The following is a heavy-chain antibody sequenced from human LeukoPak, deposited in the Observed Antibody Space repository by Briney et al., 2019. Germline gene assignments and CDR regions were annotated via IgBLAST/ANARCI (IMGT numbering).Heavy chain of an antibody. CDR3: ARAKGSYGWFDP. CDR1: GFTFSSYW. V-gene: IGHV3-53*01. J-gene: IGHJ5*02. Sequence: GGSLRLSCAASGFTFSSYWMSWVRQAPGKGLEWVSVIYSGGSTYYADSVKGRFTISRDNSRNTLYLQMNSLRAEDTAVYYCARAKGSYGWFDPWGQGTLVTVSS. CDR2: IYSGGST. D-gene: IGHD1-26*01.